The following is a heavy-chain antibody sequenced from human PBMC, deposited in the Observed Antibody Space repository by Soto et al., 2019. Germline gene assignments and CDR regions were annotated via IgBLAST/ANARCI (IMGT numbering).Heavy chain of an antibody. CDR3: ARDLGRYFRSGYMDL. J-gene: IGHJ6*03. CDR2: INEDSTYI. D-gene: IGHD3-10*02. V-gene: IGHV3-21*02. CDR1: GFAFNTYS. Sequence: EVQLVESGGGLVKPGGSLRLSCTASGFAFNTYSMNWARQAPGKGLEWVSSINEDSTYIYYADSLRGRITISRDNAKDSLFLQMNSLRPDDTAVYYSARDLGRYFRSGYMDLWGDGATVTVSS.